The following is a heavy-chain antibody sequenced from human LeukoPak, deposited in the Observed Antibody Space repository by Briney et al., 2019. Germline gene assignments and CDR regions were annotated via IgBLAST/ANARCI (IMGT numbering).Heavy chain of an antibody. V-gene: IGHV3-20*04. J-gene: IGHJ4*02. CDR1: GFTFDDYG. Sequence: RPGGSLRLSCTASGFTFDDYGMTWVRQAPGKGLEWVSDINWNGDSRGYAHSVRGRFTIYRDNSKNSLYLQMNSLRAEDTAIYYCANPPTVTSFHYWGQGTLVTVSS. CDR2: INWNGDSR. D-gene: IGHD4-11*01. CDR3: ANPPTVTSFHY.